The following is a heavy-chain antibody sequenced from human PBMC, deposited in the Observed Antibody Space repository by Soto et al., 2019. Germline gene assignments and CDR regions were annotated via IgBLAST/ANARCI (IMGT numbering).Heavy chain of an antibody. CDR1: GYTFNTYG. Sequence: QAQLVQSGAEVKKPGASVKVSCKTSGYTFNTYGISWVRQVPGQGPEWMGWISGYNGYTKYAQKFQGRVTMTTDTSTSTACMDMRSLRSDDTAVYYCARTGTILGRNGMDVWGQGTTVIVSS. CDR3: ARTGTILGRNGMDV. D-gene: IGHD3-3*01. V-gene: IGHV1-18*04. CDR2: ISGYNGYT. J-gene: IGHJ6*02.